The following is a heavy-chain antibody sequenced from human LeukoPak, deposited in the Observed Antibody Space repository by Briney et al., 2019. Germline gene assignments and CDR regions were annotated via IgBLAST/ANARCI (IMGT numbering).Heavy chain of an antibody. J-gene: IGHJ4*02. D-gene: IGHD2-21*02. CDR2: ISGSGGST. CDR3: AKGVTAIVDY. Sequence: GGSLRLSCAASGFTFSSYAMHWARQAPGKGLEWVSAISGSGGSTYYADSVKGRFTISRDNSKNTLYLQMNSLRAEDTAVYYCAKGVTAIVDYWGQGTLVTVSS. V-gene: IGHV3-23*01. CDR1: GFTFSSYA.